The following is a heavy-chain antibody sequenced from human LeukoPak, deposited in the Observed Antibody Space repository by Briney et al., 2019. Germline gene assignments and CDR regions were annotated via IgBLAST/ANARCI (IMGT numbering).Heavy chain of an antibody. D-gene: IGHD3-22*01. V-gene: IGHV3-23*01. Sequence: GGSLRLSCAASGFSFSSNAMSWVRPAPGEGREWVSAISGSGGSTYYADSVKGRFTISRDNSKNTLYLQMNSLRAEDTAVYYCAKLGSMIVVEGAFDIWGQGTMVTVSS. CDR2: ISGSGGST. CDR1: GFSFSSNA. CDR3: AKLGSMIVVEGAFDI. J-gene: IGHJ3*02.